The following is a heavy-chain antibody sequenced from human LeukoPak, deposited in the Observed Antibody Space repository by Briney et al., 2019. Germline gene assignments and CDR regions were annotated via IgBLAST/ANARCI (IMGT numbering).Heavy chain of an antibody. D-gene: IGHD3-10*02. CDR3: ARGFTMFANY. Sequence: SETLSLTCTVSGGSITTSTYYWGWIRQPPGKGLEWIASIYYSGTSYYNPSLKSRVTISMDTSKKQFSLKMSFVTAADTAVYYCARGFTMFANYWGQGTLVTVSS. CDR1: GGSITTSTYY. CDR2: IYYSGTS. J-gene: IGHJ4*02. V-gene: IGHV4-39*07.